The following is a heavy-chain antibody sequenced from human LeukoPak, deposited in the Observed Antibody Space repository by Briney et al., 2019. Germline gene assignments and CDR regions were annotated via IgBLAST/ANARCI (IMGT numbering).Heavy chain of an antibody. J-gene: IGHJ4*02. V-gene: IGHV4-34*01. CDR2: INHSGST. D-gene: IGHD4-23*01. CDR1: GGPFSGYY. CDR3: ARGPDVLPPRGGGDY. Sequence: PSETLSLTCAVYGGPFSGYYWSWIRQPPGKGLEWIGEINHSGSTNYNPSLKSRVTISVDTSKNQFSLKLSSVTAADTAVYYCARGPDVLPPRGGGDYWGQGTLVTVSS.